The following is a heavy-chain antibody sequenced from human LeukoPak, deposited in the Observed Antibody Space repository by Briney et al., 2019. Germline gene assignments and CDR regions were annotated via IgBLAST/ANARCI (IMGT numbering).Heavy chain of an antibody. CDR2: IWYDGSNK. CDR1: GFTFSSYG. CDR3: TSRYCGGDCPPDAFDI. D-gene: IGHD2-21*02. V-gene: IGHV3-33*01. Sequence: GRSLRLSCAASGFTFSSYGMHWVRQAPGKGLEWVAVIWYDGSNKYYADSVKGRFTISRDNSKNTLYLQMNSLRAEDTAVYYCTSRYCGGDCPPDAFDIWGQGTMVTVSS. J-gene: IGHJ3*02.